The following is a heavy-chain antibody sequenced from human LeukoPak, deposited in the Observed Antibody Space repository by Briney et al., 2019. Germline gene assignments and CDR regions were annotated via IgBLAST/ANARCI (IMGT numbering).Heavy chain of an antibody. CDR3: ARGVSYSDY. D-gene: IGHD2-21*01. CDR1: GYTFSDFY. CDR2: IYLGSGDT. V-gene: IGHV1-2*02. Sequence: ASVKVSCKSSGYTFSDFYLHWVRQAPGQGLEWMGWIYLGSGDTNYAQSFQGRVAMTRDTSITTAYMELSSLTSDDTAVYYCARGVSYSDYWGQGTLVTVSS. J-gene: IGHJ4*02.